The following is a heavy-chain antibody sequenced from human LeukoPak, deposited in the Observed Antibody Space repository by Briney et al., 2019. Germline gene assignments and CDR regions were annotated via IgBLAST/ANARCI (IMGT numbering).Heavy chain of an antibody. CDR2: ISYDGSNK. J-gene: IGHJ5*02. Sequence: GGSLRLSCAASGFTFSSYGMHWVRQAPGKGLEWVAVISYDGSNKYYADSVKGRFTISRDNSKNTLYLQMNSLRAEDTAVYYCAKDLERYCSGGSCYSSWFDPWGQGTLVTVS. V-gene: IGHV3-30*18. D-gene: IGHD2-15*01. CDR3: AKDLERYCSGGSCYSSWFDP. CDR1: GFTFSSYG.